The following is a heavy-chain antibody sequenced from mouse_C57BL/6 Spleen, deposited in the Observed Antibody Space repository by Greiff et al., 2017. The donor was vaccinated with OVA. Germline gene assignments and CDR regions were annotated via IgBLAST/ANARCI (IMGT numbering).Heavy chain of an antibody. CDR3: ASGLYSDYFDY. D-gene: IGHD2-1*01. CDR1: GYTFTDYN. CDR2: INPNNGGT. Sequence: VQLQQSGPELVKPGASVKMSCKASGYTFTDYNMHWVKQSHGKSLEWIGYINPNNGGTSYNQKFKGKATLTVNKSSSTAYMELRSLTSEDSAVYYCASGLYSDYFDYWGQGTTLTVSS. V-gene: IGHV1-22*01. J-gene: IGHJ2*01.